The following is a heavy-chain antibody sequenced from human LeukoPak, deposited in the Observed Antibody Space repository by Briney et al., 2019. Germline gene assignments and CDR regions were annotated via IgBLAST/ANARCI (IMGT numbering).Heavy chain of an antibody. Sequence: PSETLSLTCAVYGGSFSGYYWSWIRQPPGKGLEWIGYIYSSGKTNYNPSLESRVTISADTSRNQFSLRLSSVTAADTAVYYCARDLTHRYAGERAFDYWGQGTLVSVSS. D-gene: IGHD3-16*01. CDR1: GGSFSGYY. CDR2: IYSSGKT. CDR3: ARDLTHRYAGERAFDY. J-gene: IGHJ4*02. V-gene: IGHV4-59*01.